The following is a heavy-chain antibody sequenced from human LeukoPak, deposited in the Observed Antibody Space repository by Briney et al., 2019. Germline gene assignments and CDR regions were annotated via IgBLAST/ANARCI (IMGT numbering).Heavy chain of an antibody. V-gene: IGHV5-51*01. CDR1: GYSFTSYW. D-gene: IGHD3-9*01. CDR3: ARQEGYDILTGYDWFDP. CDR2: IYPGDSDT. J-gene: IGHJ5*02. Sequence: GASLQISCKGSGYSFTSYWIGWVRQMPGKGLEWMGIIYPGDSDTRYSPSFQGQVTISADKSISTAYLQWSSLKASDTAMYYCARQEGYDILTGYDWFDPWGQGTLVTVSS.